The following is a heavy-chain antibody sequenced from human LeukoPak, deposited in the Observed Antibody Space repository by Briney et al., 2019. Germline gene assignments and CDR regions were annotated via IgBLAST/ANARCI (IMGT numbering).Heavy chain of an antibody. J-gene: IGHJ4*02. CDR2: IIPIFGTA. CDR1: GGTFSSYA. Sequence: ASVKVSCKASGGTFSSYAISWVRQAPGQGLEWMGGIIPIFGTANYAQKFQGRVTITADKSTSTAYMELSSLRSEDTAVYYCARSEWELLPDYWGQGTLVTVSS. D-gene: IGHD1-26*01. V-gene: IGHV1-69*06. CDR3: ARSEWELLPDY.